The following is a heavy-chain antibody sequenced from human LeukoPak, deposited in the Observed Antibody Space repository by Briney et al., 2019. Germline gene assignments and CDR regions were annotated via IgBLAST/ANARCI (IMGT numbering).Heavy chain of an antibody. D-gene: IGHD5-12*01. CDR2: IYYSGST. CDR1: GGSISSYY. V-gene: IGHV4-59*01. J-gene: IGHJ4*02. Sequence: SETLSLTCTVSGGSISSYYWSWIRQPPEKGLEWIGYIYYSGSTNYNPSLKSRVTISVDTSKNQFSLKLSSVTAADTAVYYCARVSGGRNSGYGYWGQGTLVTVSS. CDR3: ARVSGGRNSGYGY.